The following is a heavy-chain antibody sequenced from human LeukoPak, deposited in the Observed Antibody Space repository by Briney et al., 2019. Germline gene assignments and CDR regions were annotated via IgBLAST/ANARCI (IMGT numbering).Heavy chain of an antibody. CDR3: ARDDALGDNALDI. V-gene: IGHV3-33*01. D-gene: IGHD3-16*01. J-gene: IGHJ3*02. Sequence: GGSLRLSCAASGFTFSSYGMHWVRQAPGKGLEWVAVILNDGNQEKYADSVKGRFTISRDNSKNTLFLQMNSQRAEDTAVYYCARDDALGDNALDIWGQGTMVTVSS. CDR2: ILNDGNQE. CDR1: GFTFSSYG.